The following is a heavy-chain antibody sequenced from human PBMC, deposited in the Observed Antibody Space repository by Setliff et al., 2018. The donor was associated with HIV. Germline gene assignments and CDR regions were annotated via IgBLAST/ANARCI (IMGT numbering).Heavy chain of an antibody. J-gene: IGHJ3*01. Sequence: SETLSLTCSVSGASISSDYWSWIRQPPGKGLEWIGHIFYSGSTNYNFSLESRVTISIDTSKDQISLNLTSVTAADTAVYYCARVQMAYAAFDVWGQGTMVTVSS. CDR1: GASISSDY. D-gene: IGHD4-17*01. CDR3: ARVQMAYAAFDV. V-gene: IGHV4-59*01. CDR2: IFYSGST.